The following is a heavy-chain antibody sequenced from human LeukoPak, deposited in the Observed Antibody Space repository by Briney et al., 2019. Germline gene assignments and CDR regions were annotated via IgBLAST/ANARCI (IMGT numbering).Heavy chain of an antibody. D-gene: IGHD2-2*01. CDR1: GGTFSSYA. J-gene: IGHJ5*02. Sequence: SVKVSCKASGGTFSSYAISWVRQAPGQGLEWTGGIIPIFGTANYAQKFQGRVTITADESTSTAYMELSSLRSEDTAVYYCARVVVGYYNWFDPWGQGTLVTVSS. CDR3: ARVVVGYYNWFDP. V-gene: IGHV1-69*13. CDR2: IIPIFGTA.